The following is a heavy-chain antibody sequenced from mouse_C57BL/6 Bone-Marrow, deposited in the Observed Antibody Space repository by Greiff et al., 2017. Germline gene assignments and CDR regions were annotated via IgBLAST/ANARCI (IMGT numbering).Heavy chain of an antibody. V-gene: IGHV3-2*02. J-gene: IGHJ3*01. Sequence: EVQLQESGPGLVKPSQSLSLTCTVTGYSLTSDYAWNWIRQFPGNNLEWMGYISYSGRTSYKPTLKSRISITRDTSKNQFFLQLNSVTTEDIATYYCARGRAYWGQGTLVTVSA. CDR1: GYSLTSDYA. CDR2: ISYSGRT. CDR3: ARGRAY.